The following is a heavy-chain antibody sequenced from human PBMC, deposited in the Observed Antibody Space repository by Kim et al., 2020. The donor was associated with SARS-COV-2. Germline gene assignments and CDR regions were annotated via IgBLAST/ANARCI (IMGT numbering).Heavy chain of an antibody. Sequence: GGSLRLSCAASGFTFSSYSMNWVRQAPGKGLEWVSSISSSSSYIYYADSVKGRFTISRDNAKNSLYLQMNSLRAEDTAVYYCARRYSGSYSPFDYWGQGTLVTVSS. D-gene: IGHD1-26*01. CDR1: GFTFSSYS. V-gene: IGHV3-21*01. J-gene: IGHJ4*02. CDR2: ISSSSSYI. CDR3: ARRYSGSYSPFDY.